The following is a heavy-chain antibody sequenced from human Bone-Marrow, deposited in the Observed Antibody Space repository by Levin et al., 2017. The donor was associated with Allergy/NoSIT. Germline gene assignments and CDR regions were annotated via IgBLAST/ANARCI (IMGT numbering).Heavy chain of an antibody. D-gene: IGHD4-17*01. CDR1: GGSISSSNYF. CDR3: ARSTHYGDYYFDY. J-gene: IGHJ4*02. Sequence: SETLSLTCTVSGGSISSSNYFWGWIRQRPGRGLQWIGSIYYSGTTYYSPSLKSRVTMSIDTSKNQFSLRLSSVTAADTAVYHCARSTHYGDYYFDYWGQGSLVTVSS. CDR2: IYYSGTT. V-gene: IGHV4-39*07.